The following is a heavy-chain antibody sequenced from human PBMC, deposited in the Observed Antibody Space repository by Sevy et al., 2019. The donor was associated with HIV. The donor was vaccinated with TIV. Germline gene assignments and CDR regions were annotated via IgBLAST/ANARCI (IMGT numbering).Heavy chain of an antibody. CDR3: ARGTIVPAANPYTDS. Sequence: SETLSLTCTVSGGSIITANYYWTWIRQHPGKGLEWIGYIYYTGSTYYNPSLSNRVTLSVDTSKNQLSLTLRSVTAADTALYYCARGTIVPAANPYTDSWGQGTLVTVSS. D-gene: IGHD2-2*01. CDR1: GGSIITANYY. V-gene: IGHV4-31*03. CDR2: IYYTGST. J-gene: IGHJ4*02.